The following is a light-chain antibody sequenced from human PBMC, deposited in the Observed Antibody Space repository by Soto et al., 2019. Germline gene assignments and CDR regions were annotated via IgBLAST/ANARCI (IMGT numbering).Light chain of an antibody. V-gene: IGLV2-23*01. Sequence: QSALTQPASVSGSPGQSITISCTGTSSDVGSYNLVSWYQQHPGKAPKLMIYEGSKRPSGVSNRFSGSKSGNTASLTISGLQAEDEADYYCCSYAVSSSYVFGTGTKVTVL. CDR3: CSYAVSSSYV. CDR1: SSDVGSYNL. J-gene: IGLJ1*01. CDR2: EGS.